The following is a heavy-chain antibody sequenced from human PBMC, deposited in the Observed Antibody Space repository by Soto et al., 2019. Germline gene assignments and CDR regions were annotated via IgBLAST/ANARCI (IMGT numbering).Heavy chain of an antibody. CDR3: AKDLHSSSWYEPPEAEDYYYGMDV. D-gene: IGHD6-13*01. V-gene: IGHV3-30*18. J-gene: IGHJ6*02. CDR1: GSTFSSYG. Sequence: GGSLRLSCAASGSTFSSYGMHWVRQAPGKGLEWVAVISYDGSNKYYADSVKGRFTISRDNSKNTLYLQMNSLRAEDTAVYYCAKDLHSSSWYEPPEAEDYYYGMDVWGQGTTVTVSS. CDR2: ISYDGSNK.